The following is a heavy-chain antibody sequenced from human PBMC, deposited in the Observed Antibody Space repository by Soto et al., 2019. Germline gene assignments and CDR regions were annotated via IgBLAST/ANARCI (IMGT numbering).Heavy chain of an antibody. D-gene: IGHD3-10*01. CDR3: ARDKVTMVRGCFYWFDL. J-gene: IGHJ5*02. CDR1: GYTFPSYG. Sequence: ASVPVSCKASGYTFPSYGISWVRQAPGKGLEWMGWISAYNGNTNYAQKLQGRVTMTTDTSTMTAYMELRSLRADDTAVYYCARDKVTMVRGCFYWFDLWGQGTLVTVSS. V-gene: IGHV1-18*01. CDR2: ISAYNGNT.